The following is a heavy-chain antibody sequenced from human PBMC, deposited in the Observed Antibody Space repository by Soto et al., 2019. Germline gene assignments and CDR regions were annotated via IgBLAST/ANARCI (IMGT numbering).Heavy chain of an antibody. CDR3: ARHLFGRFDP. Sequence: PSETLSLTCTVSGGSVSSGSYYWSWIRQPPGKGLEWIGYIYYSGSTNYNPSLKSRVTISVDTSKNQFSLKLTSVTAADTAVYYCARHLFGRFDPWGQGTLVTVSS. D-gene: IGHD2-21*01. J-gene: IGHJ5*02. CDR1: GGSVSSGSYY. V-gene: IGHV4-61*01. CDR2: IYYSGST.